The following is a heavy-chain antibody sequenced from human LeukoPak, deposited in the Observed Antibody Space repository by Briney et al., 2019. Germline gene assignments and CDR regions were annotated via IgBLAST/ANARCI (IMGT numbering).Heavy chain of an antibody. CDR2: VIPIFSTA. CDR1: GYTFTNYA. J-gene: IGHJ3*02. Sequence: SVKVSCKASGYTFTNYAMNWVRQAPGQGLEWMGGVIPIFSTANYAQKFQGRVTITADRSTSTAYMELSSLRSEDTAMYYCARRYCTNGVCYHDRGAFDIWGQGTMVTVSS. D-gene: IGHD2-8*01. CDR3: ARRYCTNGVCYHDRGAFDI. V-gene: IGHV1-69*06.